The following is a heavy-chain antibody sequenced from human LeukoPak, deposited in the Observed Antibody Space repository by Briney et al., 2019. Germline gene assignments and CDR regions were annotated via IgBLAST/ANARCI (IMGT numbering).Heavy chain of an antibody. Sequence: GGSLRLSCAASGFPFSNHAMSWVRQPPGKGLEWVAAISNGKTYYANSVGGRFSISRDDSKNMVYLQMYNLREEDTALYYCVREAGYCAGVCSKSNWFDPWGQGTLVTVSS. CDR3: VREAGYCAGVCSKSNWFDP. CDR2: ISNGKT. CDR1: GFPFSNHA. D-gene: IGHD2-21*02. V-gene: IGHV3-53*01. J-gene: IGHJ5*02.